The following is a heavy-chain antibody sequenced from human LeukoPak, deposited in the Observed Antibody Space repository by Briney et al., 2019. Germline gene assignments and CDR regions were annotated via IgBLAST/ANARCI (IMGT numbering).Heavy chain of an antibody. CDR2: ISGSGGST. Sequence: GGSLRLSCAASGFTFSSYAMSWVRQAPGKGLGWVSAISGSGGSTYYADSVEGRFTISRDNSKNTLYLQMNSLRAEDTAVYYCAKSPRFDVRKSYYFDYWGQGTLVTVSS. CDR1: GFTFSSYA. V-gene: IGHV3-23*01. J-gene: IGHJ4*02. D-gene: IGHD3-3*01. CDR3: AKSPRFDVRKSYYFDY.